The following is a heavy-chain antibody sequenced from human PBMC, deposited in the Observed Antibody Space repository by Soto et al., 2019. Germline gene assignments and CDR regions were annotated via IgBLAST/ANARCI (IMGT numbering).Heavy chain of an antibody. D-gene: IGHD6-19*01. V-gene: IGHV1-18*01. Sequence: GASVKVSCKASGYTFTSFGISWVRQAPGQGLEWMGWISAYNGNTNYPQKLQGRATMTTDTSTSTAYMELRSLRSDDTAVYHCARDHSIAVAGTFDYWGQGTLVTVSS. CDR3: ARDHSIAVAGTFDY. J-gene: IGHJ4*02. CDR2: ISAYNGNT. CDR1: GYTFTSFG.